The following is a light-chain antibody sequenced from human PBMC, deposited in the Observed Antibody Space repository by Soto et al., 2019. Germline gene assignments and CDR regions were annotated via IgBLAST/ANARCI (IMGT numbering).Light chain of an antibody. J-gene: IGKJ3*01. CDR3: QPYGTSPFT. V-gene: IGKV3-20*01. CDR2: GAS. CDR1: ERISSNF. Sequence: VLTQSPGTLSLSPGERATLSCRASERISSNFLAWYQQRPGQAPRLLIYGASTRASGIPDRFSGSGSGTDFALTISRLEPEDFAVYYCQPYGTSPFTFGPGTTVEIK.